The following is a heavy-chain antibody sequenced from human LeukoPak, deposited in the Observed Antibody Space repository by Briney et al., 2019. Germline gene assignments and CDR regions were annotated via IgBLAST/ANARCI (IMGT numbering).Heavy chain of an antibody. CDR2: INPSGDST. CDR1: RYTFTCYH. CDR3: ARGVPSDSSRAFDI. J-gene: IGHJ3*02. Sequence: ASVKASYTASRYTFTCYHMVLVRQSPGQGLEWMGIINPSGDSTSYAQKFQGRVTMTRDTSTSTVYMELSSLRSEDRGVYYCARGVPSDSSRAFDIWGQGTMVTVSS. D-gene: IGHD3-22*01. V-gene: IGHV1-46*03.